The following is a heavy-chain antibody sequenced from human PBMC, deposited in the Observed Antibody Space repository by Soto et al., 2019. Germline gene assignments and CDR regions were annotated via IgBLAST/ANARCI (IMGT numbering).Heavy chain of an antibody. D-gene: IGHD1-26*01. J-gene: IGHJ3*02. V-gene: IGHV4-30-4*08. CDR3: DHYRSGRAFDI. CDR1: GGSISSGGYY. Sequence: PSETLSLTCTVSGGSISSGGYYWSWIRQHPGKGLEWIGYIYYSGSTYYNPSLKSRVTISVDTSKNQFSLKLSSVTAADTAVYDGDHYRSGRAFDIWGQGKMVTV. CDR2: IYYSGST.